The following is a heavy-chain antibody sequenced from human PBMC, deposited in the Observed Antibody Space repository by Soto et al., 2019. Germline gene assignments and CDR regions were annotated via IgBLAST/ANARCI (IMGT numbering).Heavy chain of an antibody. V-gene: IGHV2-5*02. CDR2: IYWDDDK. CDR1: GFSLTTTGVG. Sequence: QITLRESGPTLVKPTQTLTLTCTFSGFSLTTTGVGLGWIRQPPGNALEWLALIYWDDDKRYNPSLKSRLTITNDTYKNQVVLTITNMDPVDTATYYCAHRGVSVTALFDYWGQGTPVTVSS. J-gene: IGHJ4*02. D-gene: IGHD3-16*01. CDR3: AHRGVSVTALFDY.